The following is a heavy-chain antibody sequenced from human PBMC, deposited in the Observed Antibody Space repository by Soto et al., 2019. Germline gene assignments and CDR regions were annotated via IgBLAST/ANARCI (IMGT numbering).Heavy chain of an antibody. D-gene: IGHD6-19*01. V-gene: IGHV3-9*01. CDR2: ISWNSGSI. Sequence: GGSLRLSCAASGFTFDDYAMHWVRQAPGKGLEWVSGISWNSGSIGYADSVKGRFTISRDNAKNSLYLQMNSLRAEDTALYYCAKAAVADYFDYWGQGTLVTVSS. J-gene: IGHJ4*02. CDR1: GFTFDDYA. CDR3: AKAAVADYFDY.